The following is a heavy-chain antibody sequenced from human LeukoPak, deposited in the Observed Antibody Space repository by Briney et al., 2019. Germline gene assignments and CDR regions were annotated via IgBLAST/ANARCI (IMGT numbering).Heavy chain of an antibody. CDR2: ISTSSSYI. Sequence: GGSLRLSCAASGFTFSNHNMNWVRQAPGKGLEWVSSISTSSSYIYYADSVKGRFTISRDNAKNSLYLQMNSLRAEDTAVYYCARVDPGSYLMFYYVDFWGQGALVTVSS. J-gene: IGHJ4*02. V-gene: IGHV3-21*01. CDR3: ARVDPGSYLMFYYVDF. D-gene: IGHD3-10*01. CDR1: GFTFSNHN.